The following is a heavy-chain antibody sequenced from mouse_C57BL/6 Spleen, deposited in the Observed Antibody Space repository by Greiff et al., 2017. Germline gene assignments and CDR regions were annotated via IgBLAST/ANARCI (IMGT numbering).Heavy chain of an antibody. V-gene: IGHV5-6*01. D-gene: IGHD2-10*01. CDR3: ARQGPTGWYFDV. J-gene: IGHJ1*03. Sequence: EVKLMESGGDLVKPGGSLKLSCAASGFTFSSYGMSWVRQTPDKRLEWVATISSGGSYTYYPDSVKGRFTISRDNAKNTLYLQLSSLKSEDTAMYYCARQGPTGWYFDVWGTGTTVTVSS. CDR2: ISSGGSYT. CDR1: GFTFSSYG.